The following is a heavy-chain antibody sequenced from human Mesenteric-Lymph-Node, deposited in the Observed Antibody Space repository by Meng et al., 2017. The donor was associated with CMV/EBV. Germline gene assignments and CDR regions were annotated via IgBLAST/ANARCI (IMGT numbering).Heavy chain of an antibody. CDR3: ARQRPEGALDH. J-gene: IGHJ5*02. D-gene: IGHD1-26*01. CDR1: GGSFDGCY. V-gene: IGHV4-34*01. Sequence: RTCAVCGGSFDGCYGSWIRQPPGKGLEWIGKINHSRTTNYNPSLKGRVTMSVDTSKNQFSLNLNSVAAADTAVYFCARQRPEGALDHWGQGTLVTVSS. CDR2: INHSRTT.